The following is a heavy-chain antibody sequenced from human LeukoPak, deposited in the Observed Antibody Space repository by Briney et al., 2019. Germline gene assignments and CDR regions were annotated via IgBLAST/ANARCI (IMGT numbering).Heavy chain of an antibody. J-gene: IGHJ4*02. D-gene: IGHD3-22*01. CDR1: GGTFSSYA. V-gene: IGHV1-18*01. CDR2: ISAYNGNT. Sequence: ASVKVSCKASGGTFSSYAISWVRQAPGQGLEWMGWISAYNGNTNYAQKLQGRVTMTTDTSTSTAYMELRSLRSDDPAVYYCGLLSSGYWSDYWGQGTLVTVSS. CDR3: GLLSSGYWSDY.